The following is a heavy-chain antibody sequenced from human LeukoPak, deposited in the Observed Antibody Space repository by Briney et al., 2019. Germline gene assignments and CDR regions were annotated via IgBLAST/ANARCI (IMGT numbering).Heavy chain of an antibody. J-gene: IGHJ3*02. D-gene: IGHD3-22*01. Sequence: SETLSLTCTVSGGSISSYYWSWIRQPPGKGLEWIGYIYYSGSTNYNPSLRSRVTISVDTSKNQFSLKLSSVTAADTAVFYCARSYYYYSSGSYHGAFDMWGQGTMVIVSS. CDR2: IYYSGST. V-gene: IGHV4-59*01. CDR3: ARSYYYYSSGSYHGAFDM. CDR1: GGSISSYY.